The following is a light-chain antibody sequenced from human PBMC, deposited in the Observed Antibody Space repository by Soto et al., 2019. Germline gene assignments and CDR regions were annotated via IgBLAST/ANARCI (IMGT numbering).Light chain of an antibody. CDR3: QQYNSYSEA. CDR1: QTISSW. CDR2: KAF. V-gene: IGKV1-5*03. J-gene: IGKJ1*01. Sequence: DIPMTQSPSTLSGSVGDRVTITCRASQTISSWLAWYQQKPGKAPKLLIYKAFTLKSGVPSRFSGSGSGTEFTLTISSLQPDEFATYYCQQYNSYSEAFGQGTKVELK.